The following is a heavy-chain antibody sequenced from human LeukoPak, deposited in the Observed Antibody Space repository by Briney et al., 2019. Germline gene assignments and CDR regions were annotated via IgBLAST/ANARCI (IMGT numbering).Heavy chain of an antibody. Sequence: SETLSLTCTVSGGSISSYYWSWIRQPPGKGLEWIGYIYYSGSTNYNPSLKSRVTISVDTSKNQFSLKMNSVSAADTAVYYCARGGDNGDYVWVDPWGQGTLVTVSS. D-gene: IGHD4-17*01. CDR3: ARGGDNGDYVWVDP. V-gene: IGHV4-59*12. J-gene: IGHJ5*02. CDR1: GGSISSYY. CDR2: IYYSGST.